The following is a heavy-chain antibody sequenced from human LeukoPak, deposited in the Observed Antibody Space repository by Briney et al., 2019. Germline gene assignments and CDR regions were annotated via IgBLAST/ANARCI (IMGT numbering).Heavy chain of an antibody. CDR3: ATDESGAIDY. J-gene: IGHJ4*02. Sequence: PSETLSLTCAVYGGSFSGYYRSWIRQPPGKGLEWIGEINHSGSTNYNPSLKSRVTISVDTSKNQFSLKLSSVTAADTTVYYCATDESGAIDYWGQGTLVTVSS. CDR2: INHSGST. CDR1: GGSFSGYY. V-gene: IGHV4-34*01.